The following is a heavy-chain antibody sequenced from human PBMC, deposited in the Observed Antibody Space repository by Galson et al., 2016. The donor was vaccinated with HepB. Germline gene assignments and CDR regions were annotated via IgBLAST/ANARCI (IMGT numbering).Heavy chain of an antibody. D-gene: IGHD3-16*01. J-gene: IGHJ2*01. CDR2: IIPIFGTT. V-gene: IGHV1-69*06. Sequence: SVKASCKASGGTFSNYAISWVRQAPGQGLEWMGGIIPIFGTTNYAQKFQGRVTITADKPTSTTYMELSSLRFDDTAVYYCARDPAVTLITGAYFDLWGRGTLVTVSS. CDR3: ARDPAVTLITGAYFDL. CDR1: GGTFSNYA.